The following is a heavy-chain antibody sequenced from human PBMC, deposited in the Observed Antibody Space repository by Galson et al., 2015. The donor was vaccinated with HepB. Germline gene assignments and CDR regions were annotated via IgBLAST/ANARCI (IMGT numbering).Heavy chain of an antibody. CDR1: GFAFDTHA. J-gene: IGHJ4*02. CDR2: ISGNGDST. Sequence: SLRLSCAASGFAFDTHAMSWVRQAPGRGLEWISGISGNGDSTFYADSVKGRFTVSRDNSNNMLYLQMNSLTADDTAIYYCARVHPEYTSGWYRQALYYFDSWGQGTLVAVSS. D-gene: IGHD6-19*01. V-gene: IGHV3-23*01. CDR3: ARVHPEYTSGWYRQALYYFDS.